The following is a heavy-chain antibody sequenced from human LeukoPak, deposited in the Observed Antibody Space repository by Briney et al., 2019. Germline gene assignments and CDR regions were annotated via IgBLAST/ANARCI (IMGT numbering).Heavy chain of an antibody. J-gene: IGHJ3*02. CDR3: ARDAARPDAFDI. V-gene: IGHV4-61*02. CDR2: IYTSGST. CDR1: GGSISSGSYY. Sequence: SETLSLTCTVSGGSISSGSYYWSWIRQPAGKGLEWIGRIYTSGSTYYNPSLKSRVTISVDTSKSQFSLKLSSVTAADTAVYYCARDAARPDAFDIWGQGTMVTVSS.